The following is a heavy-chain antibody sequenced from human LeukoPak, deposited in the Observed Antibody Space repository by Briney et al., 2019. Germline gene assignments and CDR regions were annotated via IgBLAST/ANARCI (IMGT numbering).Heavy chain of an antibody. V-gene: IGHV3-48*02. D-gene: IGHD3-9*01. CDR1: GFSFSSYN. Sequence: PGGSLRLSCAASGFSFSSYNMNWVRQAPGKGLEWVSYISSSSSTIYYADSVKGRFTISRDNAKNSLYLQMNSLRDEDTAVYYCARAHSPGYKVAYYWGQGTLVTVSS. J-gene: IGHJ4*02. CDR2: ISSSSSTI. CDR3: ARAHSPGYKVAYY.